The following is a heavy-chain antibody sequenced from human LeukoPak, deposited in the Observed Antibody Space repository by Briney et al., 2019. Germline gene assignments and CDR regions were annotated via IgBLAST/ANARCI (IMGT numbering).Heavy chain of an antibody. D-gene: IGHD2-15*01. CDR2: IISTSTYM. CDR1: GFTFSSYS. J-gene: IGHJ4*02. CDR3: AKNTFCSSSSCQTALDY. V-gene: IGHV3-21*01. Sequence: PGGSLRLSCAASGFTFSSYSINWVRQAPGKGLEGVSSIISTSTYMYYADSVKGRFTISRDNAKNSLFLQMNSLRAEDTAVYYCAKNTFCSSSSCQTALDYWGQGTLVTVSS.